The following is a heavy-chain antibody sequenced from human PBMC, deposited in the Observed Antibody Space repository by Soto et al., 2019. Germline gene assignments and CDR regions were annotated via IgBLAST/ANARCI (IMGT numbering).Heavy chain of an antibody. Sequence: QVQLVQSGAEVKKPGASVKVSCKASGYTFTSYGISWVRQAPGQGLEWMGWISANNGNTKYAQNFQGRVTMTTDTSTSTAYMVLRSLRSDATAVYYCARAYSPGLFDPWGQGTLVTVSS. J-gene: IGHJ5*02. CDR1: GYTFTSYG. V-gene: IGHV1-18*01. CDR2: ISANNGNT. D-gene: IGHD2-15*01. CDR3: ARAYSPGLFDP.